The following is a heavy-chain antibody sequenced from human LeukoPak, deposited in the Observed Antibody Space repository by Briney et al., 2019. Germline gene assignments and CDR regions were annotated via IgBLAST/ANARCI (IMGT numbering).Heavy chain of an antibody. Sequence: ASVKVSCKASGGTFNNFAICWVRQAPGQGLEWMGGIFPVFGTPTYAQKFQGRVTITADESTRTAHMELSSLRSDDTAVYYCARGPHTSSWYKHAFDIWAQGTMVTVSS. CDR1: GGTFNNFA. CDR2: IFPVFGTP. CDR3: ARGPHTSSWYKHAFDI. D-gene: IGHD6-13*01. V-gene: IGHV1-69*13. J-gene: IGHJ3*02.